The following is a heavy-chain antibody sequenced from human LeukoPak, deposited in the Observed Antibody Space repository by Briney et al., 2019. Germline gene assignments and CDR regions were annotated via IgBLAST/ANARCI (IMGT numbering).Heavy chain of an antibody. J-gene: IGHJ4*02. Sequence: GGSLRLSCAVSGFTVSSNYMSWVRQAPRKGLEWVSIIYSSGSTNYADSVKGRFTISRDNSKNTLYLQMDSLRAEDTAVYYCARRGYGDYAPFDYWGQGTLVTVSS. CDR1: GFTVSSNY. V-gene: IGHV3-66*04. CDR3: ARRGYGDYAPFDY. D-gene: IGHD4-17*01. CDR2: IYSSGST.